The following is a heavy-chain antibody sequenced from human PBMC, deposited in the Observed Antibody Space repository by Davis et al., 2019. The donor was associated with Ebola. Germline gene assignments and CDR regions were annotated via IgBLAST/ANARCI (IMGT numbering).Heavy chain of an antibody. CDR3: ARDRSTYDFWSGYYTVYYGMDV. J-gene: IGHJ6*02. Sequence: PGGSLRLSCAASGFTFSSYSMNWVRQAPGKGLEWVSSISSSSSYIYYADSVKGRFTISRDNAKNSLYLQMNSLRAEDTAVYYCARDRSTYDFWSGYYTVYYGMDVWGQGTTVTVSS. D-gene: IGHD3-3*01. CDR1: GFTFSSYS. CDR2: ISSSSSYI. V-gene: IGHV3-21*01.